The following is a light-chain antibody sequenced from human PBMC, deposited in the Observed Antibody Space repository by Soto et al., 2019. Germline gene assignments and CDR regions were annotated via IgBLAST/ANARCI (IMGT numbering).Light chain of an antibody. Sequence: DIQMTQSPSSLSASVGDRVTITCRASQSIRNYLNWYQQKPGKAPKLLIYAASSLQSGVPSRFSGSGSGTDFTLTISSLQPEDFATYYCQQSYSTPIVTFGQGTRLEIK. CDR3: QQSYSTPIVT. V-gene: IGKV1-39*01. CDR1: QSIRNY. J-gene: IGKJ5*01. CDR2: AAS.